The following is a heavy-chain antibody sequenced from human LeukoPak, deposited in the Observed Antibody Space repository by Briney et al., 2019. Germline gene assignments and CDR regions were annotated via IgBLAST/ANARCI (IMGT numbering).Heavy chain of an antibody. J-gene: IGHJ6*02. CDR3: AKPFYDSSDYYYGMDV. Sequence: GGSLRLSCAASGFTFSSYGMHWVRQAPGKGLEWVAVISYDGSNKYYADSVKGRFTISRDNSKNTLYLQMNSLRAEDTAVYYCAKPFYDSSDYYYGMDVWGQGTTVTVSS. CDR1: GFTFSSYG. V-gene: IGHV3-30*18. CDR2: ISYDGSNK. D-gene: IGHD3-22*01.